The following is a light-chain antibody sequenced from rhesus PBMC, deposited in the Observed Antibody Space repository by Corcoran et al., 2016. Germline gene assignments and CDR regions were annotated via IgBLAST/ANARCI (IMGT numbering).Light chain of an antibody. Sequence: DIVMTQTPLSLPVTLGEPASISCRSSQSLLSSNGYNYLTWYLQTPGQSPQVLIYYGSNRASRVPDRFSGSGSGTDFTMKISRVEAEDVGVYYGMKALQAPLTFGGGTKVEIK. CDR2: YGS. V-gene: IGKV2-60*01. CDR1: QSLLSSNGYNY. J-gene: IGKJ4*01. CDR3: MKALQAPLT.